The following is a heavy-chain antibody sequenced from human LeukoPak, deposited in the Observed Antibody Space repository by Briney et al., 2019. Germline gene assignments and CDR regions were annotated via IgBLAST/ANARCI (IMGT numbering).Heavy chain of an antibody. Sequence: ASVKVSCKASGYTFTSYGISWVRQAPGQGLEWMGWMNPNSGNTGYAQKFQGRVTMTRNTSISTAYMELSSLRSEDTAVYYCARILLYSYGPRDDYWGQGTLVTVSS. CDR2: MNPNSGNT. CDR1: GYTFTSYG. V-gene: IGHV1-8*02. J-gene: IGHJ4*02. D-gene: IGHD5-18*01. CDR3: ARILLYSYGPRDDY.